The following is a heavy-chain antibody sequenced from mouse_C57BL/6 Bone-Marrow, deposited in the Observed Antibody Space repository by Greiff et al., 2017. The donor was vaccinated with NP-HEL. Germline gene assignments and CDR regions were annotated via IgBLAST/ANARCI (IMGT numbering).Heavy chain of an antibody. CDR1: GYSFTGYY. Sequence: DVKLQESGPELVKPGASVKISCKASGYSFTGYYMNWVKQSPEKSLEWIGEINPSTGGTTYNQKFKAKATLTVDKSSSTAYMQLKSLTSEDSAVYYCARGGDGYYDYAMDYWGQGTSVTVSS. V-gene: IGHV1-42*01. D-gene: IGHD2-3*01. CDR2: INPSTGGT. J-gene: IGHJ4*01. CDR3: ARGGDGYYDYAMDY.